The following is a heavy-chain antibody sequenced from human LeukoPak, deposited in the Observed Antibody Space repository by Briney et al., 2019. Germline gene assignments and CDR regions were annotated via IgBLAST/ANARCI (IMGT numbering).Heavy chain of an antibody. CDR2: INSDGSST. D-gene: IGHD2-2*01. J-gene: IGHJ4*02. CDR1: GFSLEDYG. Sequence: GGSLRLSCAASGFSLEDYGMHWVRQAPGKGLVWVSRINSDGSSTNYADSVKGRFTISRDNAKNTLYLQMNSLRAEDTAVYYCASAPFSSTNYWGQGTLVTVSS. V-gene: IGHV3-74*01. CDR3: ASAPFSSTNY.